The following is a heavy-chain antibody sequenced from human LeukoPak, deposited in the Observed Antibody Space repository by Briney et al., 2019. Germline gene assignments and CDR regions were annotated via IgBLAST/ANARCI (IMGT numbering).Heavy chain of an antibody. Sequence: GGSLRLSCAASGFTFSSYAMSWVRQAPGKGLEWVSAISGSGGSTYYAESVKGRFTISRDNSKNTLYLQMNSLRAEDTAVYYCAKGQGSGIYKYYFDYWGQGTLVTVSS. V-gene: IGHV3-23*01. CDR2: ISGSGGST. J-gene: IGHJ4*02. CDR3: AKGQGSGIYKYYFDY. D-gene: IGHD3-10*01. CDR1: GFTFSSYA.